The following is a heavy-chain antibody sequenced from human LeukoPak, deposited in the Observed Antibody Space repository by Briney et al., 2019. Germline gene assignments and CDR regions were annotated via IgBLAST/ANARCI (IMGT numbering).Heavy chain of an antibody. V-gene: IGHV4-61*02. J-gene: IGHJ4*02. CDR3: ARRQDGHDY. CDR2: IYTTGST. CDR1: GVSIANTFYY. Sequence: SETLSLTCTVSGVSIANTFYYWNWLRQPAGKGLEWIGRIYTTGSTDYNPSLKSRVTIPLDTARGQFSLKLSSVTAADTAVYYCARRQDGHDYWGQGTLVTVSS.